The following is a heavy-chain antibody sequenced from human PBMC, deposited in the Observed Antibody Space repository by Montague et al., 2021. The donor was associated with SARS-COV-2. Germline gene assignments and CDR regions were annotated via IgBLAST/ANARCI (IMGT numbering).Heavy chain of an antibody. CDR3: ARTSLASASCGFDP. J-gene: IGHJ5*02. D-gene: IGHD3-16*02. CDR1: GGSTNNFY. Sequence: SETLSLTCTVSGGSTNNFYWSWIRQPPGKGLEWIGYISYSGGTDYNPSLKSRVTISIDTSKNQFSLNLTSVTAADTGVYYCARTSLASASCGFDPWGQGTLVTVSS. CDR2: ISYSGGT. V-gene: IGHV4-59*01.